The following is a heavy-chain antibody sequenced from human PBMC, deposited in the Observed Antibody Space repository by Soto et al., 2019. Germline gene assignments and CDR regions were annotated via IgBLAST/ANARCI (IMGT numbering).Heavy chain of an antibody. CDR2: ISYDGSNK. CDR3: ATLRGFDY. V-gene: IGHV3-30*03. J-gene: IGHJ4*02. CDR1: GFTFSSYG. Sequence: QVQLVESGGGVVQPGRSLRLSCAASGFTFSSYGMHWVRQAPGKGLEWVVVISYDGSNKYYADSVKGRFTISRDNSKNTLYLQMNSLRAEDTAVYYCATLRGFDYWGQGTLVTVSS.